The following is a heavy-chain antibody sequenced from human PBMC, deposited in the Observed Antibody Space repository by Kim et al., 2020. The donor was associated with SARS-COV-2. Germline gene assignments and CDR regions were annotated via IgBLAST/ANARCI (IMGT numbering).Heavy chain of an antibody. J-gene: IGHJ4*02. CDR3: VKVSPYHLDSNYYTFPFDY. V-gene: IGHV3-23*01. CDR2: IESGGVT. CDR1: GFTFTNYA. Sequence: GGSLRLSCAASGFTFTNYAMTWVRQAPGEGLEWISGIESGGVTYYADSVKGRFTISRDNSKNTLFLQVDSLRVEDTATYFCVKVSPYHLDSNYYTFPFDYWGQGALLTVSS. D-gene: IGHD3-22*01.